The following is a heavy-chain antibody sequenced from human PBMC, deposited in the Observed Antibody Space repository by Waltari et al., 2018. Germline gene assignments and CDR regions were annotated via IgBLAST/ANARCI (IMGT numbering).Heavy chain of an antibody. D-gene: IGHD3-3*01. V-gene: IGHV3-30*03. Sequence: QVQLVESGGGVVQPGRSLRVSCSASGFTFSSYGIHWVRQVPGKGLEWVAVISYDGTNKYYADSVKGRFTISRDNSKNTLYLQMNSLRPEDTAVYYCARPHSYYNFWSAYNYWGQGTLVTVSS. CDR3: ARPHSYYNFWSAYNY. CDR1: GFTFSSYG. J-gene: IGHJ4*02. CDR2: ISYDGTNK.